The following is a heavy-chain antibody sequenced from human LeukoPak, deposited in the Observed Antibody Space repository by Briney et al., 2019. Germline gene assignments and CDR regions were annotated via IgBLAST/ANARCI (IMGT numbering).Heavy chain of an antibody. CDR3: ARYNSGYYYYFDY. V-gene: IGHV4-38-2*01. D-gene: IGHD3-22*01. CDR2: VYHTGST. J-gene: IGHJ4*02. CDR1: GHSISSGYY. Sequence: SETLSLTCAVSGHSISSGYYWGWVRQPPGKGLEWIGSVYHTGSTYYNPSLESRVTISVDTSKNHFSLKLTSVTAADTAVYYCARYNSGYYYYFDYWGQGTLVTVSS.